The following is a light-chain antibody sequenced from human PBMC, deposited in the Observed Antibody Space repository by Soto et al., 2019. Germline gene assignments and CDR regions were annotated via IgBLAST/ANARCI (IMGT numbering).Light chain of an antibody. V-gene: IGLV1-40*01. Sequence: QSVLTQPPSVSGAPGQRVTLSCTGSSSNFGAGYDVHWYQHLPGTAPKLLIYANSHRPSGVPDRFSGSKSGTSASLAITGLQAEDEADYYCQSYDTSLSASVFGGGTKLTVL. J-gene: IGLJ3*02. CDR3: QSYDTSLSASV. CDR1: SSNFGAGYD. CDR2: ANS.